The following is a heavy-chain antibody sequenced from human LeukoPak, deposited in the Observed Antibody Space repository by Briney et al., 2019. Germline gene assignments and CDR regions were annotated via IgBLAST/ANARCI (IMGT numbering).Heavy chain of an antibody. V-gene: IGHV3-30*03. Sequence: GGSLRLSCVASGFTFSGYWMSWVRQVPGKGPEWVALISYDGSNKNYADSVKGRFTISRDNSKNTLFLQMNSLRTEDTAVFYCAREETWFSTTWYYFDYWGQGTLVTVSS. J-gene: IGHJ4*02. CDR1: GFTFSGYW. D-gene: IGHD2-2*01. CDR2: ISYDGSNK. CDR3: AREETWFSTTWYYFDY.